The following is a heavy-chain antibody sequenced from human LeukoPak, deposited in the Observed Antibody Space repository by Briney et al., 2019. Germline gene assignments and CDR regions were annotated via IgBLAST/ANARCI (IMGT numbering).Heavy chain of an antibody. D-gene: IGHD3-3*01. V-gene: IGHV4-34*01. Sequence: SETLTLTCAVYGVSFSGYYWSWIRQPPGKGREWIGEINHRGSTNYNPSLKSRVNISVDTSKNQFSLKLSSVTAADTAVYYCARVNYDFWSGYHRDYYYYYTDVWGKGTTVTVSS. CDR1: GVSFSGYY. CDR3: ARVNYDFWSGYHRDYYYYYTDV. J-gene: IGHJ6*03. CDR2: INHRGST.